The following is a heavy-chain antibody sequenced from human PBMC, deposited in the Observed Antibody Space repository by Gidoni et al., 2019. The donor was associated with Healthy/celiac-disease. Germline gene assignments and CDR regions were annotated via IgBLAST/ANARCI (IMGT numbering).Heavy chain of an antibody. D-gene: IGHD2-2*01. CDR2: ISYDGSNK. CDR1: GCTFSRYG. Sequence: QVQLVESGGGVVQPGSCLRLSCAASGCTFSRYGMHWGRQAPGKGLEWVAVISYDGSNKYYADSVKGRFTISRDNSKNTLYLQMNSLRAEDTAVYYCAKDRLSSTSCLDYWGQGTLVTVSS. CDR3: AKDRLSSTSCLDY. J-gene: IGHJ4*02. V-gene: IGHV3-30*18.